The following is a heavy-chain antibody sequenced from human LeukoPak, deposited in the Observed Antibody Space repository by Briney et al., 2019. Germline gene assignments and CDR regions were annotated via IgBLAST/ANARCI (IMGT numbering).Heavy chain of an antibody. D-gene: IGHD2-15*01. Sequence: ASVTVSFKASGYTFTIYYMHWVRQAPGQGLERMGIINPSGGSTSYAQKFQGRVTMTRDTSTSTVYMELSSLRSEDTAVYYCARVLTDSHYYYGMDVWGQGTTVTVSS. J-gene: IGHJ6*02. CDR2: INPSGGST. CDR3: ARVLTDSHYYYGMDV. V-gene: IGHV1-46*01. CDR1: GYTFTIYY.